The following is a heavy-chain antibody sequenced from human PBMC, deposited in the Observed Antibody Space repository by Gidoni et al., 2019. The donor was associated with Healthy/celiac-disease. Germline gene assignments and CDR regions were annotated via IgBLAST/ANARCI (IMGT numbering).Heavy chain of an antibody. CDR1: GFTFSSYA. J-gene: IGHJ4*02. D-gene: IGHD5-12*01. CDR2: ISGSGGST. Sequence: EVQLLESGGGLVQPGGSLRLSCAASGFTFSSYAMSWVRQAPGKGLEWVSAISGSGGSTYYADSVKGRFTISRDNSKNTLYLQMNSLRAEDTPVYYCAKDLPGAYGMATISYFDYWGQGTLVTVSS. CDR3: AKDLPGAYGMATISYFDY. V-gene: IGHV3-23*01.